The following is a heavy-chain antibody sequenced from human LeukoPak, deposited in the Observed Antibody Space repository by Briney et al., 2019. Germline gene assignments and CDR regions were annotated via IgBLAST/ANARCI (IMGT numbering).Heavy chain of an antibody. J-gene: IGHJ3*02. CDR3: ARDDGRVAAFDI. CDR1: GFTFSSYE. D-gene: IGHD5-24*01. Sequence: GGSLRLSCAASGFTFSSYEMNWVRQAPGKGLEWVSYISSSGSTIYYADSVKGRSTISRDNAKNSLYLQINSLRAEDTAVYYCARDDGRVAAFDIWGQGTMVTVSS. CDR2: ISSSGSTI. V-gene: IGHV3-48*03.